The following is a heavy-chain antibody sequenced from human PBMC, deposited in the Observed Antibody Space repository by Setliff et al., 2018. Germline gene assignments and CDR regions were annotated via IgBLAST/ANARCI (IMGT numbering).Heavy chain of an antibody. Sequence: GASVKVSCKTSGFSFSTFGFSWVRQAPGQGLEWMGWISPYSGETNYAQKFQDRLSVTADTSSKTTYMELRSPTSDDTAVYFCTRSRAPRVVLAADFDLWGQGTLVTVSS. CDR1: GFSFSTFG. V-gene: IGHV1-18*01. J-gene: IGHJ4*02. CDR2: ISPYSGET. D-gene: IGHD2-15*01. CDR3: TRSRAPRVVLAADFDL.